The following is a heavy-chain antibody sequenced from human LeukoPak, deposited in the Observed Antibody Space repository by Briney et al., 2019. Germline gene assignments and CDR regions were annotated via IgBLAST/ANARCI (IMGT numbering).Heavy chain of an antibody. Sequence: GGSLRLSCAASGFTFSSYGMHWVRQAPGKGLEWVAVIWYDGSNKYYADSVKGRFTISRDNSKNTLYLQMNSLRAADTAVYYCASLDYDFCSGPYYYYMDVWGKGTTVTVSS. J-gene: IGHJ6*03. CDR2: IWYDGSNK. D-gene: IGHD3-3*01. CDR1: GFTFSSYG. CDR3: ASLDYDFCSGPYYYYMDV. V-gene: IGHV3-33*01.